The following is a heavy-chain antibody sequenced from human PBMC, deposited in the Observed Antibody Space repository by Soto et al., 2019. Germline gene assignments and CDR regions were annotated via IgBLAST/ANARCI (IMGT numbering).Heavy chain of an antibody. CDR3: ARVIRGAYYNSPLDT. J-gene: IGHJ5*02. V-gene: IGHV1-69*06. CDR1: GGTFSSYA. D-gene: IGHD3-10*01. Sequence: GASGKVSCKASGGTFSSYAISLVRQAPGQGLEWMGXIXPXXXTXNXAXKXXXXVTITADKSTSTAYMELSSLRSEDTALYYCARVIRGAYYNSPLDTWGQGTVVTVSS. CDR2: IXPXXXTX.